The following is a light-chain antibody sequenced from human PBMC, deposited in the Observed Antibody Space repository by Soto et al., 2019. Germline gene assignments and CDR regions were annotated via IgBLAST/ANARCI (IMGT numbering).Light chain of an antibody. CDR1: SSDVGGYNY. Sequence: QSVLTQPRSVSGSPGQSVTISCTGTSSDVGGYNYVSWYQQHPGKAPKLMIYDVSKRPSGVPDRFSGSKSGNTASLTISGLQAEDEADYYCCSYAGSDIPHWVFGGGTKLTVL. CDR3: CSYAGSDIPHWV. V-gene: IGLV2-11*01. CDR2: DVS. J-gene: IGLJ3*02.